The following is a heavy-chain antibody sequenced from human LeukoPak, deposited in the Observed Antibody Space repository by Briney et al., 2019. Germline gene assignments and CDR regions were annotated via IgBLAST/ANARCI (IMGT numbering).Heavy chain of an antibody. Sequence: ASVMVSCKASGYTFTGYYIHWVRQAPGQGLEWMGWINPNSGGTNYAQKLQGRVTMTRDTSISTAYMELSRLTSDDTAVYYCARGDQGFDFDYWGRGTLVTVSS. V-gene: IGHV1-2*02. CDR2: INPNSGGT. CDR3: ARGDQGFDFDY. J-gene: IGHJ4*02. CDR1: GYTFTGYY.